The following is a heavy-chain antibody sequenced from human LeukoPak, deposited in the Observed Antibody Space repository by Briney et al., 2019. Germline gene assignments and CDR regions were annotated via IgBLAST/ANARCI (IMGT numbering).Heavy chain of an antibody. CDR1: GFTFSVYA. CDR2: LSYDETHK. Sequence: PGGSLRLTCAASGFTFSVYAIHWVRQAPGKGLEWVAVLSYDETHKYYTDSVRGRFTISRDNSKNTVYLQMNSLRAEDTAVYYCARDSGYCAGGSCYVRYWGQGTLVTVSS. V-gene: IGHV3-30*04. CDR3: ARDSGYCAGGSCYVRY. D-gene: IGHD2-15*01. J-gene: IGHJ4*02.